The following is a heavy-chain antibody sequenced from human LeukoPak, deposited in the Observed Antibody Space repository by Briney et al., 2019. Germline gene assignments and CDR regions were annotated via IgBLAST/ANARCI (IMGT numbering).Heavy chain of an antibody. J-gene: IGHJ4*02. CDR3: ARGPNYDSSGRALGY. V-gene: IGHV1-18*01. CDR1: GYTYSSYG. D-gene: IGHD3-22*01. CDR2: ISGFNGNT. Sequence: ASVKVSCKSSGYTYSSYGISWVRQAPGQGLEWMGWISGFNGNTNYVQKFQGRVTMTTDTSTTTAYMELRSLRSEDTAVYYCARGPNYDSSGRALGYWGQGTLVTVSS.